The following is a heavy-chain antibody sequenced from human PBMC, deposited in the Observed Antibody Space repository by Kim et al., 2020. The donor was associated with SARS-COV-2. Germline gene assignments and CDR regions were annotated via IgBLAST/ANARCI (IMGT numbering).Heavy chain of an antibody. CDR3: ARDRTYSGSYTRRGYGMDV. J-gene: IGHJ6*02. Sequence: GGSLRLSCAASGFTVSSNYMSWVRQAPGKGLEWVSVIYSGGSTYYADSVKGRFTISRDNSKNTLYLQMNSLRAEDTAVYYCARDRTYSGSYTRRGYGMDVWGQGTTVTVSS. CDR1: GFTVSSNY. D-gene: IGHD1-26*01. V-gene: IGHV3-66*01. CDR2: IYSGGST.